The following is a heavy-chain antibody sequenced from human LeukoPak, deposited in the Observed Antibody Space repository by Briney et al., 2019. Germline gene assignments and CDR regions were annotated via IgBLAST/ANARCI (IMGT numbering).Heavy chain of an antibody. CDR1: AFTFSTYG. V-gene: IGHV3-30*02. J-gene: IGHJ4*02. Sequence: GGSLRLSCAASAFTFSTYGMHWVRQAPGKGLEWVAFIRYDGSNKYYADSVKGRFTISRDNSKNTLYLQMNSLRAEDTAVYYRAKDQVVGATQDYWGQGTLVTVSS. CDR2: IRYDGSNK. CDR3: AKDQVVGATQDY. D-gene: IGHD1-26*01.